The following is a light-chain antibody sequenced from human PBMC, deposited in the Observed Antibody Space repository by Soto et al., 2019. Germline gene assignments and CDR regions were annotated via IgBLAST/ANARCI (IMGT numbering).Light chain of an antibody. Sequence: DIQMTQSPSSLSASVEDRVTISCRTNQSVSKYINWYQQKPGTAPKPLIYYVSSLQGGVPSRFSGSGSATDFALTISNLQPEDFATYYCQQSYDLPRTFGQGTKLEIK. CDR3: QQSYDLPRT. V-gene: IGKV1-39*01. CDR1: QSVSKY. CDR2: YVS. J-gene: IGKJ2*01.